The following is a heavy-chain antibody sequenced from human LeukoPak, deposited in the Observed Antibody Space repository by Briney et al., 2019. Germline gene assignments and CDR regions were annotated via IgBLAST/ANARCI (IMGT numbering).Heavy chain of an antibody. CDR3: ARGAFCGGDCYSGGNYYYYYMDV. D-gene: IGHD2-21*02. V-gene: IGHV4-34*01. CDR2: INHSGST. J-gene: IGHJ6*03. CDR1: GGSFSGYY. Sequence: SETLSLTCAVYGGSFSGYYWRWIRQPPGKGLEWIGEINHSGSTNYNPSLKSRVTISVDTSKNQFSLKLSSVTAADTAVYYCARGAFCGGDCYSGGNYYYYYMDVGGKGTTVTVSS.